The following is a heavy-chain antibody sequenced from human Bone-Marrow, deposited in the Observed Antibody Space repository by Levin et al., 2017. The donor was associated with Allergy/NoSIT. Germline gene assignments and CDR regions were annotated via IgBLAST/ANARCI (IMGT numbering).Heavy chain of an antibody. CDR1: GDNVSNYAAT. Sequence: PSETLSLTCAISGDNVSNYAATWHWIRQSPSRGLEWLGRAFHRSKWFYDYGDFVRSRITINPDTAKNQLSLHLNSVTLEDTAVYYCVGTYTDFFGGSDYWGQGTPVTVSS. J-gene: IGHJ4*02. CDR2: AFHRSKWFY. V-gene: IGHV6-1*01. CDR3: VGTYTDFFGGSDY. D-gene: IGHD3-16*01.